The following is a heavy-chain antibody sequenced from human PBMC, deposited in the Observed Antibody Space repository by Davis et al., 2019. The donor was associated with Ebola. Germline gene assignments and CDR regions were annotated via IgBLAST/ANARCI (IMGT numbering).Heavy chain of an antibody. CDR2: IYYSGTT. CDR3: ARSYDSSGNNWFDP. V-gene: IGHV4-31*11. CDR1: GGSFSGYY. J-gene: IGHJ5*02. D-gene: IGHD3-22*01. Sequence: LRLSCAVYGGSFSGYYWTWIRQHPGKGLEWIGNIYYSGTTYPNPSLKSRLRMSVDTYKNQFSLNLSSVTAADTAVYYCARSYDSSGNNWFDPWGQGTLVTVSS.